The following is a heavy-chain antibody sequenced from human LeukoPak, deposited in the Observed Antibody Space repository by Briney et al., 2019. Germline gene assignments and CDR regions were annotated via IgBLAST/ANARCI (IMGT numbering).Heavy chain of an antibody. V-gene: IGHV1-2*02. D-gene: IGHD2-2*01. CDR3: ARDGGVPVANDY. Sequence: ASVKVSFKASGYTLTGHYMHWVRQAPGHGLEWMGWINPKSGATSYAQKFRGRVTMTRDTSISTAYMELSWLRSDDTAVYYCARDGGVPVANDYWGQGSLVTVSS. CDR2: INPKSGAT. CDR1: GYTLTGHY. J-gene: IGHJ4*02.